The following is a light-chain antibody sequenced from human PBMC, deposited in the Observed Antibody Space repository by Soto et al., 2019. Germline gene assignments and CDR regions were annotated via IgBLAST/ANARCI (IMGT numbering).Light chain of an antibody. CDR2: DVS. J-gene: IGLJ2*01. CDR1: SSDVGGYNY. V-gene: IGLV2-14*01. Sequence: QSALTQPASVSGSPGQSITISCTGTSSDVGGYNYVSWYQQHPGKAPKLMIYDVSNRPSGVSNRFSGSKSGNTASLTISGLQAEDEADYYRSSYTSSSTPSVVFGGGTKLTVL. CDR3: SSYTSSSTPSVV.